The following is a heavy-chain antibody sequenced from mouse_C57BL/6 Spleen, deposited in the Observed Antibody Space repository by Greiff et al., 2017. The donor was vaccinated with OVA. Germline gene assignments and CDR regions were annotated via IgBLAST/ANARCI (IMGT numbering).Heavy chain of an antibody. J-gene: IGHJ4*01. CDR1: GFSLTSYA. V-gene: IGHV2-9-1*01. CDR2: IWTGGGT. CDR3: ARITTVVAGAMDY. Sequence: VKLMESGPGLVAPSQSLSITCTVSGFSLTSYAISWVRQPPGKGLEWLGVIWTGGGTNYNSALKSRLSISKDNSKSQVFLKMNSLQTDDTARYYCARITTVVAGAMDYWGQGTSVTVSS. D-gene: IGHD1-1*01.